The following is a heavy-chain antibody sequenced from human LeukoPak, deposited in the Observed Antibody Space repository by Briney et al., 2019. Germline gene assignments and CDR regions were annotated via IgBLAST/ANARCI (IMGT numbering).Heavy chain of an antibody. CDR2: ISWNSGSI. J-gene: IGHJ5*02. D-gene: IGHD4-23*01. CDR1: GLTFDDYA. Sequence: GRSLRLSCAASGLTFDDYAMHWVRQAPGKGLEWVSGISWNSGSIGYADSVKGRFTISRDNAKNALYLQMNSLRAEDTALYYCANRGGTWGQGTLVTVSS. V-gene: IGHV3-9*01. CDR3: ANRGGT.